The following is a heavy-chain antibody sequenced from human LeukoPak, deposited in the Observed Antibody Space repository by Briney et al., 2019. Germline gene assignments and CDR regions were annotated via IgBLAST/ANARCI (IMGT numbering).Heavy chain of an antibody. CDR3: AKDLIVAADGTYFDY. V-gene: IGHV3-23*01. Sequence: GGSLRLSCAASGFTFSTYAMSWVRQAPGKGLEWVSTVTGNGGSTYYADSVKGRFTISRDNSKNTLYLQMNSLRAEDTAVYYCAKDLIVAADGTYFDYWGQGTLVTVSS. D-gene: IGHD6-13*01. CDR1: GFTFSTYA. J-gene: IGHJ4*02. CDR2: VTGNGGST.